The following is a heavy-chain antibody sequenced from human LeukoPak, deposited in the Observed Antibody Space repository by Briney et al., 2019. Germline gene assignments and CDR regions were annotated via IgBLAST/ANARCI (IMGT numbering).Heavy chain of an antibody. V-gene: IGHV3-43*02. J-gene: IGHJ6*02. CDR1: GFTFDDYG. CDR2: ISWDGGGT. CDR3: AKEGHRGGRGVIHYGMDV. D-gene: IGHD3-10*01. Sequence: GGSLRLSCAASGFTFDDYGMSWVRQAPGKGLEWVSLISWDGGGTDYEDSVKGRFTISRDNSKNSLYLQMNNLRTEDTALYFCAKEGHRGGRGVIHYGMDVWGQGTTVTVSS.